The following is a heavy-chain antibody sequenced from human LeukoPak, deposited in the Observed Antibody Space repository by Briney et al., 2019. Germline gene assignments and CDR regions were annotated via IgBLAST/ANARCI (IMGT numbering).Heavy chain of an antibody. V-gene: IGHV3-30-3*01. J-gene: IGHJ4*02. CDR3: ARSQTTGYFDY. D-gene: IGHD4-17*01. Sequence: GGSLRLSCAASGFTFSSYAMHWVRQAPGKGLEWVAVISYDGSNKYYADSVKGRFTISRDNSKNTLYLQMNSLRAEDTAVYYCARSQTTGYFDYWGQGTLVTVSS. CDR1: GFTFSSYA. CDR2: ISYDGSNK.